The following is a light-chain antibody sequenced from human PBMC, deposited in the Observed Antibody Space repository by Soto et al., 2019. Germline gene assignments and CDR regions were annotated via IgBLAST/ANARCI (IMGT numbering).Light chain of an antibody. CDR2: AAS. Sequence: DIQMTHSPSSLSASVGDRVTITCRASQSISSYLNWYQQKPGKAPKLMIFAASSLQSGVPSRFSGSGSGTDFTLTISSLQPEDFATYYCQQSYSTLPTFGGGIKVEIX. J-gene: IGKJ4*01. CDR3: QQSYSTLPT. V-gene: IGKV1-39*01. CDR1: QSISSY.